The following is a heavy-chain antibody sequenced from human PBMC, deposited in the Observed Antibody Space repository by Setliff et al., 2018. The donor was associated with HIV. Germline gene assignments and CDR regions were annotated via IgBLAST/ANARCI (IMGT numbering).Heavy chain of an antibody. J-gene: IGHJ3*02. Sequence: PSETLSLTCAVYGGSFSGYSWIWIRQPPGKGLEWIGSIYFNGITHDNPSLKSRVTTSVDTSKNQFSLKLSSVTAADTAVYYCARERTLMTTVTTGDAFDIWGQGTMVTVSS. CDR1: GGSFSGYS. V-gene: IGHV4-34*01. CDR2: IYFNGIT. CDR3: ARERTLMTTVTTGDAFDI. D-gene: IGHD4-17*01.